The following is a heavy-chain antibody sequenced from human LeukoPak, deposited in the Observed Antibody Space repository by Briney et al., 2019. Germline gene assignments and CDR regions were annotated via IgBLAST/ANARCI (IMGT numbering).Heavy chain of an antibody. CDR3: GGDTENSTYGWGAFDI. V-gene: IGHV3-66*01. J-gene: IGHJ3*02. Sequence: GRSLSLSCAASRFTVRRNNMNGATDAPGKGLECGSVISCGGDTYFANSMTGRCTISRDNSKNTMYLQMGGLRTEETGRFFCGGDTENSTYGWGAFDIWGQGTMVTVSS. CDR2: ISCGGDT. CDR1: RFTVRRNN. D-gene: IGHD2/OR15-2a*01.